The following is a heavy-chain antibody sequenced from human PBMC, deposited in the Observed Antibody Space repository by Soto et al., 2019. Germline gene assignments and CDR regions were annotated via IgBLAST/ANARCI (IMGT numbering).Heavy chain of an antibody. CDR3: ARGTITLFGVAPLTAFDI. CDR1: RGSISSGGYS. CDR2: IYHSGNT. V-gene: IGHV4-31*03. Sequence: TSETLSLTCTVSRGSISSGGYSWNWIRQHPGKGLEWIGYIYHSGNTYYNPSLKSRVTMSVDTSKNQFSLNLSSVTAADTAVYYCARGTITLFGVAPLTAFDIWGQGPMVTVPS. D-gene: IGHD3-3*01. J-gene: IGHJ3*02.